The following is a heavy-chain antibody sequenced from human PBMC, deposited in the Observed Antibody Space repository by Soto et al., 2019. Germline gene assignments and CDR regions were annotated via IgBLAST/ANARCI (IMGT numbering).Heavy chain of an antibody. J-gene: IGHJ4*02. Sequence: QVHLVESGGGVVQPGRSLRLSCTASEFSFSSYAMHWIRQSPGKGLEWVAVISFNGNSLHYADSVKDRFTISRDNSKSTLYLQMNNMRTEDTAVYYCASTFDTITYYFDYWGQGTLVTVSS. D-gene: IGHD3-9*01. CDR1: EFSFSSYA. CDR2: ISFNGNSL. CDR3: ASTFDTITYYFDY. V-gene: IGHV3-30-3*01.